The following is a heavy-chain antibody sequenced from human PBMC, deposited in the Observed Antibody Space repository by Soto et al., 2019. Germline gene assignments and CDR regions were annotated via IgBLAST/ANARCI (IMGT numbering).Heavy chain of an antibody. CDR1: GGSISSSSYY. CDR3: ARRGAVANWFDP. D-gene: IGHD6-19*01. CDR2: IYYSGST. V-gene: IGHV4-39*01. Sequence: QLQLQESGPGLVKPSETLSLTCTVSGGSISSSSYYWGWIRQPPGKGLEWIGSIYYSGSTYYNPSLKSRVTISVDTSKNQFSLKLSSVTAADTAVYYCARRGAVANWFDPWGQGTLVTVSS. J-gene: IGHJ5*02.